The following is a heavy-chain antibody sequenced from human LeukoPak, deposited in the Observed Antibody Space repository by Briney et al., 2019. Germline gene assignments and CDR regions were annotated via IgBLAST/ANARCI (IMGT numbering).Heavy chain of an antibody. CDR2: IYWDDDK. D-gene: IGHD6-13*01. Sequence: SGPTLVKPTQTLTLTCTFSGFSLSTSGVGVGWIRQPPGKALEWLALIYWDDDKRYSPSLKSRLTTTKDTSKNQVVLTMTNMDPVDTATYYCAHRTDSSSWTGDYFDYWGQGTLVTVSS. CDR1: GFSLSTSGVG. J-gene: IGHJ4*02. CDR3: AHRTDSSSWTGDYFDY. V-gene: IGHV2-5*02.